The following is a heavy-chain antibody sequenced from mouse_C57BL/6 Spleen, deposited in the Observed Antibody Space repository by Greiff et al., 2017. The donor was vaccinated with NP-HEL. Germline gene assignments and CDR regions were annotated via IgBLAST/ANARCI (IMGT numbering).Heavy chain of an antibody. CDR2: INPSTGGT. D-gene: IGHD1-1*01. V-gene: IGHV1-42*01. J-gene: IGHJ1*03. CDR3: ARSGYGSSSHWYFDV. CDR1: GYSFTGYY. Sequence: EVQLQQSGPELVKPGASVKISCKASGYSFTGYYMNWVKQSPEKSLEWIGEINPSTGGTTYNQKFKAKATLTVDKSSSTAYMQLKSLTSEDSAVYYGARSGYGSSSHWYFDVWGTGTTVTVSS.